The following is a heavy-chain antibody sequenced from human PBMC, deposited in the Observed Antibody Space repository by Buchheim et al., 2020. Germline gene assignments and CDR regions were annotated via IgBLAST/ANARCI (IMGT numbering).Heavy chain of an antibody. CDR3: AKDHWVGYSSGWYGMDV. J-gene: IGHJ6*02. CDR1: GFTFSSYG. V-gene: IGHV3-30*18. CDR2: ISYDGSNK. Sequence: QVQLVESGGGVVQPGRSLRLSCAASGFTFSSYGMHWVRQAPGKGLEWVAVISYDGSNKYYADSVKGRFTISRDNSKNTLYLQMNSLRAEDTAVYYCAKDHWVGYSSGWYGMDVWGQGTT. D-gene: IGHD6-19*01.